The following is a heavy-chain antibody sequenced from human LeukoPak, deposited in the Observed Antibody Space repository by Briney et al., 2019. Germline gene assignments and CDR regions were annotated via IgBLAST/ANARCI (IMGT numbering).Heavy chain of an antibody. CDR2: INHSGST. Sequence: SETLSLTCTVSGGSISSNSYYWGWIRQPPGKGLEWIGEINHSGSTNYNPSLKSRVTISVDTSKNQFSLKLSSVTAADTAVYYCARGRGYCSGGSCYSRYYYMDVWGKGTTVTVSS. V-gene: IGHV4-39*07. CDR1: GGSISSNSYY. D-gene: IGHD2-15*01. CDR3: ARGRGYCSGGSCYSRYYYMDV. J-gene: IGHJ6*03.